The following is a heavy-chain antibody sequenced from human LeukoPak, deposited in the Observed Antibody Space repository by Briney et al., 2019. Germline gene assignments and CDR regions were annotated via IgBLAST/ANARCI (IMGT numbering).Heavy chain of an antibody. CDR2: VNLQGST. J-gene: IGHJ4*02. CDR1: GGSITSTNY. V-gene: IGHV4-4*02. CDR3: AREGGPYRPLDY. Sequence: TSGTLSLTCGVSGGSITSTNYWTWVRQPPGKGLEWIGEVNLQGSTNYNPSLMGRVAISVDMSENHISLQLTSVTAAATAVYYCAREGGPYRPLDYSGQGTLVTVSS.